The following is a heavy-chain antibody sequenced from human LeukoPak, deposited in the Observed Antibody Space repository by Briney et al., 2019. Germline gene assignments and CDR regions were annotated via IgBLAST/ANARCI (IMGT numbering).Heavy chain of an antibody. Sequence: SETLSLTCTVSGGSISSGGYYWSWLRQHPGKGLEWIGYIYYSGSTYYNPSLKSRVTISVDTSKNQFSLKLSSVTAADTAVYYCARVNWYYFDYWGQGTLVTVSS. CDR3: ARVNWYYFDY. V-gene: IGHV4-31*03. CDR2: IYYSGST. J-gene: IGHJ4*02. CDR1: GGSISSGGYY.